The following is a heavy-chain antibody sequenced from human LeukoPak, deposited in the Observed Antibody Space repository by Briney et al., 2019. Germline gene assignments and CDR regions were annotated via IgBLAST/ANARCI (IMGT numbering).Heavy chain of an antibody. CDR3: AKHSLGPLGKRYHYMDV. CDR1: GYSISSGYY. Sequence: SETLSLTCAVSGYSISSGYYWGWIRQPPGKGLEWIGTVYYSGSTYYNPSLKSRAIISVHTSRNQFSLRLTSVTAADTAVYYCAKHSLGPLGKRYHYMDVWGKGTTVTVSS. CDR2: VYYSGST. V-gene: IGHV4-38-2*01. D-gene: IGHD1-1*01. J-gene: IGHJ6*03.